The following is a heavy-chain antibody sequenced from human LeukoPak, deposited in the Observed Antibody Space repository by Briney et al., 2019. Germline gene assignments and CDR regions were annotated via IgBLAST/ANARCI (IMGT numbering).Heavy chain of an antibody. D-gene: IGHD4-17*01. J-gene: IGHJ4*02. V-gene: IGHV4-39*01. Sequence: SSETLSLTCTVSGGSISGSSYYWAWVCQPPGKGLEWVGSGFYSGSAYSNPSLKSRVTISVDTSRNQFSLNLSSVTAADTAVYYCARLRGAMTPVTSDFDYWGQGTLVTVSS. CDR1: GGSISGSSYY. CDR2: GFYSGSA. CDR3: ARLRGAMTPVTSDFDY.